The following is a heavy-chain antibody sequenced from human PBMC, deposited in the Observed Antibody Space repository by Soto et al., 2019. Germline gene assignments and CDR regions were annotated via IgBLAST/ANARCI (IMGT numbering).Heavy chain of an antibody. CDR2: SYYSGST. D-gene: IGHD3-16*01. CDR3: EIDQNGGPLFDS. CDR1: GASIRNYY. V-gene: IGHV4-59*01. J-gene: IGHJ4*01. Sequence: QVHLQESGPGLVKPSETLSLTCTVSGASIRNYYWCWIRQPPGKGLEWIGFSYYSGSTNYNPSLNSRVTMSVDTSNNQFSLKLTSVTAADTGVYYSEIDQNGGPLFDSWLQAILLTVSS.